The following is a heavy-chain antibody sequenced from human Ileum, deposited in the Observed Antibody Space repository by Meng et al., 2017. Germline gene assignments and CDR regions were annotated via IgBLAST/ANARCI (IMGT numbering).Heavy chain of an antibody. D-gene: IGHD2-8*02. CDR1: GGSVSSALYY. J-gene: IGHJ5*02. V-gene: IGHV4-61*01. Sequence: HVQLQDSGPGPVRPSETLFLTCTVSGGSVSSALYYWSWIRQPPGRGLEWIGCIYYKGSINDDPSLKSRVTISVDTSKHQFALNLRSVTAADTAVYYCGRDTGWFERWGQGTLVTASS. CDR2: IYYKGSI. CDR3: GRDTGWFER.